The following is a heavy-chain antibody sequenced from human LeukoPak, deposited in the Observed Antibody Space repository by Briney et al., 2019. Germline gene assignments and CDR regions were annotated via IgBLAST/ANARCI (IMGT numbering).Heavy chain of an antibody. V-gene: IGHV4-34*01. Sequence: KTSETLSLTCAVYGGSFGGYYWTWIRQPPGKGLEWIGEITYSGSTNYNPSLKSRVTISVDTSKNQFSLKLSSVTAADTAIYYCARDGRAGSLFAYWGQGTLVTVSS. CDR3: ARDGRAGSLFAY. J-gene: IGHJ4*02. CDR1: GGSFGGYY. CDR2: ITYSGST. D-gene: IGHD6-19*01.